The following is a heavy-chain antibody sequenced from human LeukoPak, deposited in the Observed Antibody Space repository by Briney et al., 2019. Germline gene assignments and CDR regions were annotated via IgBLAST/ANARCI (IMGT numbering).Heavy chain of an antibody. V-gene: IGHV4-59*01. CDR3: ARTNGGGLDY. D-gene: IGHD2-8*01. J-gene: IGHJ4*02. CDR1: GGSISSYY. CDR2: IYYSGST. Sequence: SETLSLTCTVSGGSISSYYWSWIRQPPGKGLEWIGYIYYSGSTNYNPSLKSRVTISVDTSKNQFSLKLSSVTAADTAVYYCARTNGGGLDYWGQGTLVTVSS.